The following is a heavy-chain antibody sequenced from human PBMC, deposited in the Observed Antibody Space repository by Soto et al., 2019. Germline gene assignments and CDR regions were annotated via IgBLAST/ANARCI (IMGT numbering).Heavy chain of an antibody. Sequence: QVQLVQSGAEVKKPGASVRVSCKASGYTFTSYGITWVRQAPGQGLEWMGWISVYNGNTNYAQRLQGRVTMTTDTSTTTASMELRSLRSDDTAVYYCARGQKLFQDGRFDYWGQGTLVTVSS. D-gene: IGHD1-1*01. V-gene: IGHV1-18*01. J-gene: IGHJ4*02. CDR3: ARGQKLFQDGRFDY. CDR2: ISVYNGNT. CDR1: GYTFTSYG.